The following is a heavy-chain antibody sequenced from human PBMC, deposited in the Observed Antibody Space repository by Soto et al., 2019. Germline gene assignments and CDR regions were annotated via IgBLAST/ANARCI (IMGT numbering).Heavy chain of an antibody. J-gene: IGHJ4*02. CDR3: AKGRGGSGSLTPRVDF. Sequence: GGSLRLSCAASGFTFNKYAMTWVRQAPGKGLEWFSAIIVGGDTFSYADSVEGRFTVSRDGFMNTLYLQISSLRAEDTALYYCAKGRGGSGSLTPRVDFWGQGTLVTVSS. CDR1: GFTFNKYA. V-gene: IGHV3-23*01. D-gene: IGHD3-10*01. CDR2: IIVGGDTF.